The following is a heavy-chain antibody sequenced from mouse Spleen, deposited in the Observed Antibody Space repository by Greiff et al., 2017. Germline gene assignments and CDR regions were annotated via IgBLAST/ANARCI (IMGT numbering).Heavy chain of an antibody. D-gene: IGHD1-1*01. V-gene: IGHV1-82*01. Sequence: VQLVESGPELVKPGASVKISCKASGYAFSSSWMNWVKQRPGKGLEWIGRIYPGDGDTNYNGKFKGKATLTADKSSSTAYMQLSSLTSEDSAVYFCARAYYGSSYAMDYWGQGTSVTVSS. CDR3: ARAYYGSSYAMDY. J-gene: IGHJ4*01. CDR1: GYAFSSSW. CDR2: IYPGDGDT.